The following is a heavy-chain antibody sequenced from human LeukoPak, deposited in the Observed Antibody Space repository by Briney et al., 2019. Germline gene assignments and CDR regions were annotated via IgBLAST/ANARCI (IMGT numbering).Heavy chain of an antibody. V-gene: IGHV3-66*02. CDR1: GFTVSNNY. CDR3: ARVAYGDYFHFYYYMDV. J-gene: IGHJ6*03. D-gene: IGHD4-17*01. CDR2: IYSGGNT. Sequence: GGSLRLSCAASGFTVSNNYMSWVRQAPGEGLEWVSIIYSGGNTYYADSVKGRFTISRDNSKNTLYLQMNSLRPEDTAVYYCARVAYGDYFHFYYYMDVWGTGTTVTVSS.